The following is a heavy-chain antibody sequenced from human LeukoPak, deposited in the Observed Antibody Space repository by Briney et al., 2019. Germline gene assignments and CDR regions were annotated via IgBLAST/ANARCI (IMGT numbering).Heavy chain of an antibody. CDR1: GFTFSNYG. Sequence: GGSLRLSCAGAGFTFSNYGMSWVRQAPGMGLVWVSRLPPDELGIIYADSVKGRFTVSRDNAKNTVYLQMNNLRVDDTAMYYCVGTIASRGREYWGQGALVTVSS. D-gene: IGHD6-6*01. J-gene: IGHJ4*02. CDR2: LPPDELGI. V-gene: IGHV3-74*01. CDR3: VGTIASRGREY.